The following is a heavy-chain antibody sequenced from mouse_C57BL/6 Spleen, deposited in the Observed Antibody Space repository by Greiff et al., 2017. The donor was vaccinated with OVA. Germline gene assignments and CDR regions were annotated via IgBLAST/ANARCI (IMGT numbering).Heavy chain of an antibody. CDR2: ISSGGDYI. Sequence: EVMLVESGEGLVKPGGSLKLSCAASGFTFSSYAMSWVRQTPEKRLEWVAYISSGGDYIYYADTVKGRFTISRDNARKTLYLQMSSLKSEDTAMYYCTRDRDLYYFDYWGQGTTLTVSS. J-gene: IGHJ2*01. V-gene: IGHV5-9-1*02. CDR1: GFTFSSYA. CDR3: TRDRDLYYFDY.